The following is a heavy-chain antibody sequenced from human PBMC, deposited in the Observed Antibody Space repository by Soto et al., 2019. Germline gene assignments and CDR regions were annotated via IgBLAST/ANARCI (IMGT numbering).Heavy chain of an antibody. D-gene: IGHD3-10*02. J-gene: IGHJ5*01. CDR3: ASMIGDPVLSFDS. CDR2: IFYSGCT. Sequence: QVQLQESGPGLVKPSETLSLTCTVSGGSISSYYWSWIRQPPGKGLEWIGFIFYSGCTSYTPSLKRRVTISRDTSEYQFSLKLNSVTAADTAVYYCASMIGDPVLSFDSWGQGTRVAVSS. V-gene: IGHV4-59*01. CDR1: GGSISSYY.